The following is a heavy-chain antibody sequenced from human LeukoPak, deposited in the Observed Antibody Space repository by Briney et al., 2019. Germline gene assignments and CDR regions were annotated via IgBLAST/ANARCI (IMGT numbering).Heavy chain of an antibody. CDR1: LFTFSSYW. CDR2: INTDGSST. J-gene: IGHJ3*02. D-gene: IGHD2-8*02. Sequence: PGGSLRLSCAASLFTFSSYWMHWVRQAPGKGLVWVSRINTDGSSTNYADSVKGRFTISRDNAKNTLYLQMNSLRDEDTAVYYCASEFRVLRDIGGQGTMVTVSS. V-gene: IGHV3-74*01. CDR3: ASEFRVLRDI.